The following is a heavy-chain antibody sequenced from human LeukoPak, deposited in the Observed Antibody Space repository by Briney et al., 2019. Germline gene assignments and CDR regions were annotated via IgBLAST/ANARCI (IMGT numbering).Heavy chain of an antibody. Sequence: KPSETLSLTCAVYGGSFSGYYWSWIRQPPGKGLEWIGEINHSGSTNYNPSLKSRVTISVDTSKNQFSLKLSSVTAADTAVYYCARGGRIQLWSSSDYWGQGTLVTVSS. CDR1: GGSFSGYY. V-gene: IGHV4-34*01. D-gene: IGHD5-18*01. J-gene: IGHJ4*02. CDR3: ARGGRIQLWSSSDY. CDR2: INHSGST.